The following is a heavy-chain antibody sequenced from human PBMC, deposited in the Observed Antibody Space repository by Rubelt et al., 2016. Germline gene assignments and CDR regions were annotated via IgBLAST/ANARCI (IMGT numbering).Heavy chain of an antibody. CDR1: GGSISSGGYY. J-gene: IGHJ5*02. CDR2: MYYSGST. Sequence: QVQLQESGPGLVKPSQTLSLTCSVSGGSISSGGYYWSWIRQHPGKGLEWIGYMYYSGSTYHNPSLRSRVTISVDTSKNQFSLKVTSVTAADTAVYFCARHRIVRDLTVGGWFDPWGQGTLTTVSS. CDR3: ARHRIVRDLTVGGWFDP. D-gene: IGHD3-9*01. V-gene: IGHV4-31*03.